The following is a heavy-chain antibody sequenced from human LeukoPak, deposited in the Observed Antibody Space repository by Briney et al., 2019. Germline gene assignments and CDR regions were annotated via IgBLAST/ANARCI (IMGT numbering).Heavy chain of an antibody. J-gene: IGHJ6*02. Sequence: PLGSLCLSCTVSVGSIRAFYPSWVWGPAGRGRGCRGRIYNSGSTNYNPSLKNRVTTSVDTSKNQFSLKLSSVTAADTAVYYCARDHHLSGSPGYYYYGMDVWGQGTTVTVSS. CDR2: IYNSGST. V-gene: IGHV4-4*07. CDR3: ARDHHLSGSPGYYYYGMDV. D-gene: IGHD1-26*01. CDR1: VGSIRAFY.